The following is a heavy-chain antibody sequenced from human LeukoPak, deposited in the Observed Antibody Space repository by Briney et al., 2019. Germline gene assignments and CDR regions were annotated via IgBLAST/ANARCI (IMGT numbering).Heavy chain of an antibody. CDR2: VYYTGST. V-gene: IGHV4-59*01. D-gene: IGHD6-13*01. CDR3: ASGIAAAGGWDY. J-gene: IGHJ4*02. CDR1: GDSISSYY. Sequence: PSETLSLTCTVSGDSISSYYWSWVRQPPGKGLEWIGFVYYTGSTNYSPSLKSRVTISVDTSKNQFSLKLRSVTAADTAVYYCASGIAAAGGWDYWGQGTLVTVSS.